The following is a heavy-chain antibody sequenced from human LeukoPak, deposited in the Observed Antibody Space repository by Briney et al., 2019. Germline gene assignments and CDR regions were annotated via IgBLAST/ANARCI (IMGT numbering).Heavy chain of an antibody. CDR3: ARVGGRTTWGPTMSDSSGYYYNY. J-gene: IGHJ4*02. Sequence: ASVKVSCKASGYTFTGYYMHWVRQAPGQGFEWMGRINPNSGGTNYAQKFQGRVTMTRDTSISTAYKELSRLRSDDTAVYYCARVGGRTTWGPTMSDSSGYYYNYWGQGTLVTVSS. D-gene: IGHD3-22*01. CDR2: INPNSGGT. CDR1: GYTFTGYY. V-gene: IGHV1-2*06.